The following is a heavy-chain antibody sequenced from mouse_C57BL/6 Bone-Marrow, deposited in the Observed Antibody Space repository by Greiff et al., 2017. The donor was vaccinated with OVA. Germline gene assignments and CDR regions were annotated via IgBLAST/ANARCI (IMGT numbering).Heavy chain of an antibody. CDR3: ARWIYGLYAMDN. CDR2: INPSNGGT. J-gene: IGHJ4*01. Sequence: QVQLQQPGTELVKPGASVKLSCKASGYTFTSYWMHWVKQRPGQGLEWIGNINPSNGGTNYNEKFKSKATLTVDKSSSTAYLQLSILASEDSAVYYCARWIYGLYAMDNWGQGTSVTVSS. D-gene: IGHD2-2*01. CDR1: GYTFTSYW. V-gene: IGHV1-53*01.